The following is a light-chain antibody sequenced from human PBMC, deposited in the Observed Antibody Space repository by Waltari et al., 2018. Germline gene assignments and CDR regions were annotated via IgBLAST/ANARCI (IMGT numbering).Light chain of an antibody. J-gene: IGKJ1*01. CDR2: KAS. CDR1: QTINNW. Sequence: DIQMTQSTSSLSASVGDRVTITCRASQTINNWLAWYQQKPGKAPKLLIYKASTLESGVPSRFSGSGSGTEFTLTISSLQPGDFATYYCQQFSSFPWTFGHGTKVEIK. V-gene: IGKV1-5*03. CDR3: QQFSSFPWT.